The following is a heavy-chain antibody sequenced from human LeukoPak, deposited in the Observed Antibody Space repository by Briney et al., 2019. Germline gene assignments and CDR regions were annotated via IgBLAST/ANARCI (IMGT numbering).Heavy chain of an antibody. Sequence: LPGGSLRLSCAASGFTVSSNYMSWVRQAPGKGLEWVSVIYSGGSTYYADSVKGRFTISRDNSKNTLYLQMNSLRAEDTAVYYCARGGSGWHVGSFDYWGQGTLVTVSS. CDR1: GFTVSSNY. CDR2: IYSGGST. J-gene: IGHJ4*02. V-gene: IGHV3-53*01. D-gene: IGHD6-19*01. CDR3: ARGGSGWHVGSFDY.